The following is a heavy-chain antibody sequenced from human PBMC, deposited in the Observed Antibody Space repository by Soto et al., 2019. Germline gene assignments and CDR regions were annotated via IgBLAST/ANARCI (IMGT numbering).Heavy chain of an antibody. D-gene: IGHD6-13*01. CDR2: IIPIFGTA. CDR3: ATLIYSSSWYYFDY. Sequence: ASVKVSCKASGGTFSSYAISWVRQAPGQGLEWMGGIIPIFGTANYAQKFQGRVTITADESTSTAYMELSSLRSEDTAVYYCATLIYSSSWYYFDYWGQGNLVTVSS. CDR1: GGTFSSYA. J-gene: IGHJ4*02. V-gene: IGHV1-69*13.